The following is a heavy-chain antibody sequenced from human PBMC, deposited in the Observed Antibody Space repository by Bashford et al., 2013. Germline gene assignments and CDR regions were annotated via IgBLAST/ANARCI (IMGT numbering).Heavy chain of an antibody. V-gene: IGHV3-30-3*01. CDR2: ISYDGSNK. J-gene: IGHJ3*02. CDR1: GFTFSSYA. Sequence: GGSLRLSCAASGFTFSSYAMHWVRQAPGKGLEWVAVISYDGSNKYYADSVKGRFTISRDNSKNTLYLQMNSLRAEDTAVYYGAGVYYYDSSGYPQGAFDIWGQGTMVTVSS. CDR3: AGVYYYDSSGYPQGAFDI. D-gene: IGHD3-22*01.